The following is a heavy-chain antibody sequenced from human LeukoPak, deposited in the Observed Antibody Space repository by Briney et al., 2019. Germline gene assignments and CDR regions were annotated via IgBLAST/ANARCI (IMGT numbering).Heavy chain of an antibody. D-gene: IGHD4-17*01. CDR2: INQDGSAK. V-gene: IGHV3-7*01. CDR3: ARAGTTGSVDF. J-gene: IGHJ4*02. CDR1: GFTFSIYW. Sequence: GGSLRLSCAVSGFTFSIYWMSWVRQAPGKGLEWVANINQDGSAKYYVDSVKGRFTISRDNAKNSLFLQMNSLRADDTAVHYCARAGTTGSVDFWGQGTLVTVSS.